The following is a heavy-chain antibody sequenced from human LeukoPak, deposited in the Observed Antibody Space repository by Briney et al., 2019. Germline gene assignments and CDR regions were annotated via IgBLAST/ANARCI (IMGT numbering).Heavy chain of an antibody. CDR2: ISSSGSRT. Sequence: GGSLRLSCASSGCSFTRAWMSSLRQAPGKGLEWVSTISSSGSRTYYADSVKGRFTISRDNSKNTAYLQMNSLRVEDTAVYSCLRDRGSVFVDYWGQGILVTVSS. J-gene: IGHJ4*02. CDR1: GCSFTRAW. CDR3: LRDRGSVFVDY. D-gene: IGHD3-16*01. V-gene: IGHV3-23*01.